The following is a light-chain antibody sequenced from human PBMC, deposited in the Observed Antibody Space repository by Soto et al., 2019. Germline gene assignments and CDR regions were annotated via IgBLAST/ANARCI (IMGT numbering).Light chain of an antibody. Sequence: QSALTQPASVSGSPGQSITISCTGTSSDVGCYNYVSWYQQHPGKAPKLMIYEVSNRPSGVSDRFSGSKSGNTASLTISGLQAEDEADYYCSSYTRISTLVLGGGTKLTVL. J-gene: IGLJ2*01. V-gene: IGLV2-14*01. CDR1: SSDVGCYNY. CDR3: SSYTRISTLV. CDR2: EVS.